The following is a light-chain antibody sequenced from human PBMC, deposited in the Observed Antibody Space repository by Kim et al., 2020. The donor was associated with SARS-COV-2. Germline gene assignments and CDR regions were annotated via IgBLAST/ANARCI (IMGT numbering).Light chain of an antibody. V-gene: IGKV2-28*01. J-gene: IGKJ4*01. CDR1: QRLLHRQGSTY. Sequence: PASISFRSMQRLLHRQGSTYLVLYLQKTCQSPNLLIYSGSNRASGVPARISGRGSDTNFTLNITRVEAEDVVIYYCRQALQSPLTSGGGTKVDIK. CDR2: SGS. CDR3: RQALQSPLT.